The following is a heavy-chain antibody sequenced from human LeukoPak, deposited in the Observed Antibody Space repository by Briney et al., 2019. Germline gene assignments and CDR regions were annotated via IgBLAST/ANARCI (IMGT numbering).Heavy chain of an antibody. CDR3: ARHVHDYVWGSYRQNFDY. V-gene: IGHV4-39*01. J-gene: IGHJ4*02. CDR2: IYYSGST. D-gene: IGHD3-16*02. CDR1: GGSISSSSYY. Sequence: SETLSLTCTVSGGSISSSSYYWGWIRQPPGKGLEWIGSIYYSGSTYYNPSLKSRVTISVDTSKNQFSLKLSPVTAADTAVYYCARHVHDYVWGSYRQNFDYWGQGTLVTVSS.